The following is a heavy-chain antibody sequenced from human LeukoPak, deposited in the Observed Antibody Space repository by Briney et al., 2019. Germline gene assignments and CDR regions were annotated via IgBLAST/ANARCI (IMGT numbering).Heavy chain of an antibody. CDR1: GFTFSSYS. D-gene: IGHD3-22*01. CDR2: ISSGSGSSI. V-gene: IGHV3-48*01. CDR3: TRVYYYDSSGELYFDY. J-gene: IGHJ4*02. Sequence: GGSLRLSCAASGFTFSSYSMNWVRQAPGKGLEWVSYISSGSGSSIYYADSVKGRFSISRDNAKNSLYLQMNSLKTEDTAVYHCTRVYYYDSSGELYFDYWGQGTLVTVSS.